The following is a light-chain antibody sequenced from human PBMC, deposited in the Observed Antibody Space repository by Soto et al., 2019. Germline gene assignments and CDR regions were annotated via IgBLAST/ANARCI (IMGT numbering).Light chain of an antibody. Sequence: EILVTQSPSFLSASVGDRVTITCRASQGISSHLTWYQQAPGKAPKVLIYAASTLQSGVPSRFSGSGSGTDFTLTISSLHPEDFATYYCQHYNSYSEAVGQCTKVDIK. J-gene: IGKJ1*01. CDR1: QGISSH. V-gene: IGKV1-9*01. CDR2: AAS. CDR3: QHYNSYSEA.